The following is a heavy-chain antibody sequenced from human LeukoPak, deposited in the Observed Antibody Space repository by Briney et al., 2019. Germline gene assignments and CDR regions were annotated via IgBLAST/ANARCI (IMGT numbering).Heavy chain of an antibody. D-gene: IGHD6-13*01. Sequence: PGGSLRLSCAASGFTFSSYSMNWVRQAPGKGLEWVSSISSSSYIYYADSVKGRFTISRDNAKNSLYLQMNSPRAEDTAVYYCTREAGIAAAVDYWGQGTLVTVSS. V-gene: IGHV3-21*01. CDR2: ISSSSYI. CDR3: TREAGIAAAVDY. CDR1: GFTFSSYS. J-gene: IGHJ4*02.